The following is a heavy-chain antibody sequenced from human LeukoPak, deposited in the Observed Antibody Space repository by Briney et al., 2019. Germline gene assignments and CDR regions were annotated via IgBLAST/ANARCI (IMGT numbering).Heavy chain of an antibody. V-gene: IGHV1-69*13. CDR1: GGTFSSYA. CDR2: IIPIFGTA. D-gene: IGHD1/OR15-1a*01. J-gene: IGHJ4*02. CDR3: ARSLGRNKKAYDFDY. Sequence: AASVKVSCKASGGTFSSYAISWVRQAPGRGLEWMEGIIPIFGTANYAQKFQGRVTITADESTSTAYMELSSLRSEDTAVYYCARSLGRNKKAYDFDYWGQGTLVTVSS.